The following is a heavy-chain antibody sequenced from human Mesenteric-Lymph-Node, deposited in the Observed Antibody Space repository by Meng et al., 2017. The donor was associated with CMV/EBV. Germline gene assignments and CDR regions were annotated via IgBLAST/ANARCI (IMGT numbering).Heavy chain of an antibody. J-gene: IGHJ4*02. CDR3: AASWVQLERLLDY. Sequence: GGSLRLSCAASGFTFSSHWMSWVRQAPGKGLEWVANIKQDGSEKYYGDSVKGRFTISRDNAKNSLYLQMKRRRAEDTAVYYCAASWVQLERLLDYWGQGTLVTVSS. CDR2: IKQDGSEK. CDR1: GFTFSSHW. V-gene: IGHV3-7*01. D-gene: IGHD1-1*01.